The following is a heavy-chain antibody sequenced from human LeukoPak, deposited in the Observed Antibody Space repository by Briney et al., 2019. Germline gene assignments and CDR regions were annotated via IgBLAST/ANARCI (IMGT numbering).Heavy chain of an antibody. D-gene: IGHD3-22*01. V-gene: IGHV4-4*02. J-gene: IGHJ4*02. Sequence: PSGTLSLTCAVSGGSISSSNWWSWVRQPPGKGLEWIGEIYHSGSTNYNPSLKSRVTISADTSNNQFSLKLNSVTAADTAVYYCARGPRGDSSGLIDYWGQGTLVTVSS. CDR2: IYHSGST. CDR3: ARGPRGDSSGLIDY. CDR1: GGSISSSNW.